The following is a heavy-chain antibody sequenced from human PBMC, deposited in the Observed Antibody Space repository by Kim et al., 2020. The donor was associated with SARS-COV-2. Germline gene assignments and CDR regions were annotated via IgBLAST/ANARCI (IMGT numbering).Heavy chain of an antibody. CDR1: GGSISSGDYY. V-gene: IGHV4-30-4*01. CDR2: IYYSGST. D-gene: IGHD3-9*01. CDR3: ARVERYDILTGYGFDY. Sequence: SETLSLTCTVSGGSISSGDYYWSWIRHPPGKGLEWIGYIYYSGSTYYNPSLKSRVTISVDTSKNQFSLKLSSVTAADTAVYYCARVERYDILTGYGFDYWGQGTLVTVSS. J-gene: IGHJ4*02.